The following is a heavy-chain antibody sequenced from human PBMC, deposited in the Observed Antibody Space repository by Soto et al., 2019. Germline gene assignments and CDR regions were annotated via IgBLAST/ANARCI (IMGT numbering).Heavy chain of an antibody. J-gene: IGHJ6*02. V-gene: IGHV3-23*01. Sequence: GGSLRLSCAASGFTFSSYAMSWVRQAPGKGLEWVSAISGSGGSTYYADSVKGRFTISRDNSKNTLYLQMNSLRAEDTAVYYCAQRTRVAVAGPPSFYYYGMDVWGQGTTVTVSS. D-gene: IGHD6-19*01. CDR2: ISGSGGST. CDR1: GFTFSSYA. CDR3: AQRTRVAVAGPPSFYYYGMDV.